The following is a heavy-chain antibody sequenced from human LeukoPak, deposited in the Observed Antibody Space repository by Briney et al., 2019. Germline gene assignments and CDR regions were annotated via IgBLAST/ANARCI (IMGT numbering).Heavy chain of an antibody. D-gene: IGHD6-6*01. CDR3: AKTGLETDYYYYYMDV. V-gene: IGHV3-23*01. Sequence: PGGSLRLSCAASGFTFSSYAMSWVRQAPGKGLEWVSAISGSGGSTYYADSVKGRFTISRDNSKNTLYLQMNSLRAEDTAVYYCAKTGLETDYYYYYMDVWGKGTTVTVSS. J-gene: IGHJ6*03. CDR2: ISGSGGST. CDR1: GFTFSSYA.